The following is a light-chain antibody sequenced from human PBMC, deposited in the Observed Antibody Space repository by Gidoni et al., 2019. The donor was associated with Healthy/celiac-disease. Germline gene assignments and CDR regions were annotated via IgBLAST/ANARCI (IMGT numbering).Light chain of an antibody. CDR2: EVS. Sequence: GSPGQSVTISCTGTSSDVGGYNYVSWYQQHPGKAPKLMIYEVSKRPSGVPDRFSGSKSGNTASLTVSGLQAEDEADYYCSSYAGSNKKVFGGGTKLTVL. CDR3: SSYAGSNKKV. V-gene: IGLV2-8*01. J-gene: IGLJ2*01. CDR1: SSDVGGYNY.